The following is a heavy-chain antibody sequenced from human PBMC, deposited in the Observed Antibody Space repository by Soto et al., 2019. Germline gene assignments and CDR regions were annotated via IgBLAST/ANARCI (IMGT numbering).Heavy chain of an antibody. Sequence: EVQLVESAGGLVKPGGSLRLSCAASGFTFTNAWMNWVSQAPGKGLEWVGRITSKADGGTTDYAAPVKGRFTISRDDSKNTLYLQMNSLKTEDTAVYYCTSHPQDTSDDWGQGTLVTVSS. D-gene: IGHD2-15*01. CDR3: TSHPQDTSDD. CDR2: ITSKADGGTT. V-gene: IGHV3-15*07. J-gene: IGHJ4*02. CDR1: GFTFTNAW.